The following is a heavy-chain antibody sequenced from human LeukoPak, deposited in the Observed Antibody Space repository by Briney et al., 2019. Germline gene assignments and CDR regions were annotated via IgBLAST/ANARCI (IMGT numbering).Heavy chain of an antibody. Sequence: GGSLRLSCAASGFTFTSYAMNWVRQAPGKGLEWVSAISGSGGSTYYADSVKGRFTISRDNSKNTLFLQMNSLRAEDTAVYYCAKDKLGSSGSYYGYFDYWGQGTLVTVSS. CDR3: AKDKLGSSGSYYGYFDY. J-gene: IGHJ4*02. CDR2: ISGSGGST. D-gene: IGHD3-10*01. CDR1: GFTFTSYA. V-gene: IGHV3-23*01.